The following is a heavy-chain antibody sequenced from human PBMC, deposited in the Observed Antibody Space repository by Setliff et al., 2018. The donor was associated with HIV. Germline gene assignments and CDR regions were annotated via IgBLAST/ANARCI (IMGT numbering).Heavy chain of an antibody. CDR2: INQSGST. CDR1: GRSLSGYY. CDR3: ARGVNPTYYDFWSGNYMRKYYYYYMDV. J-gene: IGHJ6*03. V-gene: IGHV4-34*01. D-gene: IGHD3-3*01. Sequence: SETLSLTCAVYGRSLSGYYWSWIRQPPGKGLEWTGEINQSGSTNYNPSLKSRVTISVDTSKNQFSLKLSSVTAADTAVYYCARGVNPTYYDFWSGNYMRKYYYYYMDVWGKGTTVTVSS.